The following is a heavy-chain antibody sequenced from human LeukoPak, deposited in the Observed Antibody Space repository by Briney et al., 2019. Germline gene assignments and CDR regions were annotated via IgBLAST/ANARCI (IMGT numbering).Heavy chain of an antibody. D-gene: IGHD3-10*01. CDR1: GYTFTGYY. Sequence: SVKVSCKASGYTFTGYYLHWVRQAPGQGLEWMGWINPNSGGTNYAQKFQGRVTVTRDTSISTAYMDLSRLRSDDTAVYYCARGYGSGPNYYYVMDVWGQGTTVTVSS. CDR3: ARGYGSGPNYYYVMDV. J-gene: IGHJ6*02. CDR2: INPNSGGT. V-gene: IGHV1-2*02.